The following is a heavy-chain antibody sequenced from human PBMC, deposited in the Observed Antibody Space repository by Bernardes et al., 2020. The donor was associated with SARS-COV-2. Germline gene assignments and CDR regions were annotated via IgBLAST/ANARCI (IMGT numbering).Heavy chain of an antibody. CDR3: ARGGIMGGSSGWQYYLDY. J-gene: IGHJ4*02. V-gene: IGHV1-18*01. CDR2: ISPHNAET. Sequence: ASVKVSCKTSGYPFTHYGVNWVRQAPGQGLEWLGRISPHNAETNYAERLHGRVTMTTDTSTTTVYMELRSLKSDETAVYYCARGGIMGGSSGWQYYLDYWGQGTLISVTS. CDR1: GYPFTHYG. D-gene: IGHD6-19*01.